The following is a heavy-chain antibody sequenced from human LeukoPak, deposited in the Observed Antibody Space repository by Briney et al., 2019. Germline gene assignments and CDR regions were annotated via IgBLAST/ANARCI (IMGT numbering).Heavy chain of an antibody. V-gene: IGHV4-31*03. CDR1: GGSISSGGYY. CDR2: IYYSGST. CDR3: ARGAIFGVVPSYYFDH. D-gene: IGHD3-3*01. J-gene: IGHJ4*02. Sequence: SETLSLTCTVSGGSISSGGYYWSWIRQHPGKGLEWIGYIYYSGSTYCNPSLKSRVTISVDTSKNQFSLKLSSVTAADTAVYYCARGAIFGVVPSYYFDHWGQGTLVTVSS.